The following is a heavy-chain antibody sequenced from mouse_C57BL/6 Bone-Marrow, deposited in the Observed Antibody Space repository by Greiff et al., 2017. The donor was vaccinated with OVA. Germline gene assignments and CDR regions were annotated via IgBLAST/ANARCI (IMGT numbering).Heavy chain of an antibody. CDR2: ISNGGGST. CDR3: ARGGYGNYPFAY. Sequence: EVQVVESGGGLVQPGGSLKLSCAASGFTFSDYYMYWVRQTPEKRLEWVAYISNGGGSTYYPDTVKGRFTISRDNAKNTLYLQMSRLKSEDTAMYYCARGGYGNYPFAYWGQGTILTVSS. V-gene: IGHV5-12*01. D-gene: IGHD2-10*02. CDR1: GFTFSDYY. J-gene: IGHJ2*01.